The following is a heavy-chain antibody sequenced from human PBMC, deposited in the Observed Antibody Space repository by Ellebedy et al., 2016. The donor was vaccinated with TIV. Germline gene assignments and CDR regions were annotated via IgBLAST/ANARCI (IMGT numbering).Heavy chain of an antibody. CDR1: GDSVSSNAVA. J-gene: IGHJ6*02. V-gene: IGHV6-1*01. Sequence: SQTLSLTCAISGDSVSSNAVAWHWIRQSPSRGLEWRGRTYYRSKWYNEYAVSVKSRITIHPDTSKNQFSLQLNSLTPEYTAVYYCAQGFALDVWGQGTTVTVSS. D-gene: IGHD3-10*01. CDR3: AQGFALDV. CDR2: TYYRSKWYN.